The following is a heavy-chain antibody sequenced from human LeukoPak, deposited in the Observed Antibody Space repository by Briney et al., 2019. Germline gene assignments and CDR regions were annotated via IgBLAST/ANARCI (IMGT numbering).Heavy chain of an antibody. CDR2: ISGLSTYT. CDR3: VKSKHWGQQLVTFDF. CDR1: GFTFSDSY. V-gene: IGHV3-11*03. J-gene: IGHJ4*02. Sequence: GGSLRLSCAASGFTFSDSYMTWIRQAPGKGLEWISYISGLSTYTNYADSVKGRFTISRDNAKNSLYLQMNSLRGEDTAVYYCVKSKHWGQQLVTFDFWGQGTLVTVSS. D-gene: IGHD6-13*01.